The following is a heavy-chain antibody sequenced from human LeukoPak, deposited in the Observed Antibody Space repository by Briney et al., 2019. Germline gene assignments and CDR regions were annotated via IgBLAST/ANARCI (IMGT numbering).Heavy chain of an antibody. CDR1: GFTFSSYA. D-gene: IGHD1-1*01. CDR3: ARVEATVGKFDY. Sequence: PGGSLRLSCSASGFTFSSYAMHWVRQAPGKGLQYVSAISTNGGSTYYADSVKGRFTISRDNSKNTLYLQMNSLRAEDTAVYYCARVEATVGKFDYWGQGTLVTVSS. CDR2: ISTNGGST. V-gene: IGHV3-64*04. J-gene: IGHJ4*02.